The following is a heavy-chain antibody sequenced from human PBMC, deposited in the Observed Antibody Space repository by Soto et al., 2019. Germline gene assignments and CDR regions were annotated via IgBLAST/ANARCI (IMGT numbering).Heavy chain of an antibody. V-gene: IGHV4-34*01. Sequence: SETLSLTCAVYGGSFSGYYWSWIRQPPGKGLERIGEINHSGSTNYNPSLKSRVTISVDTSKNQFSLKLSSVTAADTAVYYCARVDYVYAYYYYYMDVWGKGTTVTVSS. J-gene: IGHJ6*03. D-gene: IGHD3-16*01. CDR1: GGSFSGYY. CDR2: INHSGST. CDR3: ARVDYVYAYYYYYMDV.